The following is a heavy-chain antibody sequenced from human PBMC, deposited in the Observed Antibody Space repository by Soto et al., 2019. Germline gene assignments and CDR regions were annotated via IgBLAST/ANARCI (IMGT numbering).Heavy chain of an antibody. CDR2: IIPIFGTA. V-gene: IGHV1-69*13. Sequence: GASVKVSCKASGGTFSSYAISWVRQAPGQGLEWMGGIIPIFGTANYAQKFQGRVTITADESTSTAYMELSSLRSEDTAVYYCAFPSRYYYYGMDVWGQGTTVTVSS. CDR3: AFPSRYYYYGMDV. CDR1: GGTFSSYA. J-gene: IGHJ6*02.